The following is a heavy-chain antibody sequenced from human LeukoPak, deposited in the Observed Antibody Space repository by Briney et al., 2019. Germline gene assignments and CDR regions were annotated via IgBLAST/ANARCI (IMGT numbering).Heavy chain of an antibody. Sequence: GGSLRLSCAASGFSFSSYAMSWVRQAPGKGLEWVSGNSGSGDITYYADSVKGRFTISRDNSKNTLYLQVNSLRAEDTAIYYCAKGGSATITTGGFDPWGQGTLVTVSS. J-gene: IGHJ5*02. D-gene: IGHD4-11*01. CDR3: AKGGSATITTGGFDP. V-gene: IGHV3-23*01. CDR2: NSGSGDIT. CDR1: GFSFSSYA.